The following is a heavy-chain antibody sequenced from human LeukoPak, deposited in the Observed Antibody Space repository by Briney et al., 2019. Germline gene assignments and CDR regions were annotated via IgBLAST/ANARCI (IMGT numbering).Heavy chain of an antibody. Sequence: GGSLRLSCAASGFTFSSYSMNWVRQAPGKGLEWVSSISSSSSYIYYADSVKGRFTISRDNSKNTLYLQMNSLRAEDTAVYYCAKLAGYYMAWFDPWGQGTLVTVSS. V-gene: IGHV3-21*04. CDR1: GFTFSSYS. J-gene: IGHJ5*02. CDR2: ISSSSSYI. D-gene: IGHD3-3*01. CDR3: AKLAGYYMAWFDP.